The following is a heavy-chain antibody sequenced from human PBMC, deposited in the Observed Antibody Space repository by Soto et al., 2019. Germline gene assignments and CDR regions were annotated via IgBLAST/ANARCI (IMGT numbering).Heavy chain of an antibody. CDR1: GGSISSGGYS. CDR2: IYHSGST. CDR3: AGLNSGYGDFDY. D-gene: IGHD5-12*01. Sequence: QLQLQESGSGLVKPSQTLSLTCAVSGGSISSGGYSWSWIRQPPGKGLEWIGYIYHSGSTYYNPCLKSRVTISVDRSKNQFSLKVSSVTAADTAVYYCAGLNSGYGDFDYWGQGTLVTVSS. V-gene: IGHV4-30-2*01. J-gene: IGHJ4*02.